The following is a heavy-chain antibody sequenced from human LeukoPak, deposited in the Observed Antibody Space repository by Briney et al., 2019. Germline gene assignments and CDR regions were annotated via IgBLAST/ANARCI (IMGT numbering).Heavy chain of an antibody. D-gene: IGHD2/OR15-2a*01. CDR2: ITSDVRTT. CDR1: GFTFSSYW. J-gene: IGHJ3*02. Sequence: GGSLRLPCAASGFTFSSYWMHWVRQAPGMGLVWVSHITSDVRTTNYADSVKGRFTISRDNAKNTLYLQMNSLSAEDTAVYYCARGGSPIYDAFEIWGQGTKVTVSS. V-gene: IGHV3-74*01. CDR3: ARGGSPIYDAFEI.